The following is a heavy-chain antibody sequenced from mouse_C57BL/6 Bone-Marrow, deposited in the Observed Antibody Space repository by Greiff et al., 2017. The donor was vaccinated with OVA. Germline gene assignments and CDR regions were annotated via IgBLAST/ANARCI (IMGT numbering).Heavy chain of an antibody. D-gene: IGHD2-3*01. CDR1: GYTFTDYY. Sequence: VQLQQSGPELVKPGASVKISCKASGYTFTDYYMNWVKQSHGKSLEWIGDINPNNGGTSYNQKFKGKATLTVDKSSSTAYMELRSLTSEDSAVYYCGWLLRYYAMDYWGQGTSVTVSS. V-gene: IGHV1-26*01. J-gene: IGHJ4*01. CDR3: GWLLRYYAMDY. CDR2: INPNNGGT.